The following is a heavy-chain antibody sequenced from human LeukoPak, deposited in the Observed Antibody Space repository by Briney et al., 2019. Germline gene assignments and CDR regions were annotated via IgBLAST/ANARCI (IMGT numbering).Heavy chain of an antibody. CDR1: GYTFTTYY. D-gene: IGHD3-22*01. V-gene: IGHV1-46*01. Sequence: ASVKVSCKASGYTFTTYYIHWVRQAPGQGLEWMGIINPSGGTTSYAQRFQGRVTMTRDTSTSTVYMELSSLRSEDTAVYFCASTHYYDNSGYLDYWGQGTLVTVSS. J-gene: IGHJ4*02. CDR3: ASTHYYDNSGYLDY. CDR2: INPSGGTT.